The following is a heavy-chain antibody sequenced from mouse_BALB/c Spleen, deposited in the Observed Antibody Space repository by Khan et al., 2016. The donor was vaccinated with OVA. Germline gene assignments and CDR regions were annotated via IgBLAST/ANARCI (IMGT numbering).Heavy chain of an antibody. CDR1: GYSITSGYG. CDR2: ISYNGST. CDR3: ARTARITY. D-gene: IGHD1-2*01. V-gene: IGHV3-2*02. J-gene: IGHJ2*01. Sequence: EVQLQESGPGLVKPSQSLSLTCTVTGYSITSGYGWNWIRQFPGNKLEWMGYISYNGSTKYNPYLKSRISITRDTSKNQFFQQLNSVTTEDTATYYCARTARITYWGQGTTLTVSS.